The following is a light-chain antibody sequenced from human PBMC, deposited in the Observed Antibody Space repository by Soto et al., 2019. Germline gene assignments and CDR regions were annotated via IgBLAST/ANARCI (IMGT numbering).Light chain of an antibody. CDR1: QSVSSSY. V-gene: IGKV3-20*01. CDR3: QQYGSSPLT. J-gene: IGKJ1*01. Sequence: EIVLTQSPGTLSLSPGERATLSCRASQSVSSSYLAWYQQKPGQAPRLLIYGASRRATGIPDRFSGSGSATDFTLTISRLEPEDVAVYYCQQYGSSPLTLGQGTKVEIK. CDR2: GAS.